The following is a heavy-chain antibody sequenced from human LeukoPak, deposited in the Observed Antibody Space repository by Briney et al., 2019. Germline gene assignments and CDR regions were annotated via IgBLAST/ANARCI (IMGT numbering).Heavy chain of an antibody. V-gene: IGHV4-34*01. CDR1: GGSFSGYY. Sequence: PSETLSLTCAVYGGSFSGYYWSWIRQPPGKGLEWIGEINHSGSTNYNPSLKSRVTTSVDTSKNQFSLKLSSVTAADTAVYYCARGRKEVVAATPPRINWFDPWGQGTLVTVSS. CDR2: INHSGST. J-gene: IGHJ5*02. CDR3: ARGRKEVVAATPPRINWFDP. D-gene: IGHD2-15*01.